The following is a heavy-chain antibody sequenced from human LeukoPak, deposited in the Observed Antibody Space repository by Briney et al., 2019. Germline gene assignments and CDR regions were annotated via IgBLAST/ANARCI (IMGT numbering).Heavy chain of an antibody. V-gene: IGHV1-69*05. CDR1: GGTFSSYA. J-gene: IGHJ5*02. D-gene: IGHD6-6*01. Sequence: ASVKVSCKAPGGTFSSYAISWVRQAPGQGLEWMGGIIPIFGTANYAQKFQGRVTITTDESTSTAYMELSSLRSEDTAVYYCARAGPFIAAQFWFDPWGQGTLVTVSS. CDR2: IIPIFGTA. CDR3: ARAGPFIAAQFWFDP.